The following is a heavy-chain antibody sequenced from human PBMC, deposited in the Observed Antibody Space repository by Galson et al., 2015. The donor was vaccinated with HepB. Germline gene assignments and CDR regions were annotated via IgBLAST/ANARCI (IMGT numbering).Heavy chain of an antibody. J-gene: IGHJ5*02. Sequence: QSGAEVKKPGESLKISCKGSGYSFTSYWIGWVRQMPGKGLEWMGIIYPGDSDTRYSPSFQGQVTISADKSISTAYLQWSSLKASDTAMYYCARHAFNYGGNSRWFDPWGQGTLVTVSS. D-gene: IGHD4-23*01. CDR3: ARHAFNYGGNSRWFDP. CDR2: IYPGDSDT. V-gene: IGHV5-51*01. CDR1: GYSFTSYW.